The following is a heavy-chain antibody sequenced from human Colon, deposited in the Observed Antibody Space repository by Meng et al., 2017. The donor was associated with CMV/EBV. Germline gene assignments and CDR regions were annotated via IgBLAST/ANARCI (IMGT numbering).Heavy chain of an antibody. V-gene: IGHV3-74*01. CDR2: INGDGSRI. CDR3: ANVRLGY. CDR1: GFTFSDYW. D-gene: IGHD1-26*01. J-gene: IGHJ4*02. Sequence: GGSLRLSCEGSGFTFSDYWIHWVRQAPGKGLVRISSINGDGSRIRYADAVKGRISISRDNAKNTVYVQMNSLRAEDTAVYYCANVRLGYWGQGTLVTVSS.